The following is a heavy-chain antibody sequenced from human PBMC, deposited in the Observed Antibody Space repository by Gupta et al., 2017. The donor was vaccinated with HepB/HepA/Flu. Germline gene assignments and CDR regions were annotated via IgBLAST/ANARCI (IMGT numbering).Heavy chain of an antibody. CDR3: ARSEGYDAMDV. CDR2: IHHSGST. V-gene: IGHV4-39*01. J-gene: IGHJ6*03. CDR1: GGSISSSNYY. D-gene: IGHD3-3*01. Sequence: QLQLQESGPGLVKPSETLSLTCTVSGGSISSSNYYWGWIRQPPGKGLEWIGCIHHSGSTYYSPSLKSRVTISVHTSKKQFSLKLSSVTAADTAVYYCARSEGYDAMDVWGKGTTVTVSS.